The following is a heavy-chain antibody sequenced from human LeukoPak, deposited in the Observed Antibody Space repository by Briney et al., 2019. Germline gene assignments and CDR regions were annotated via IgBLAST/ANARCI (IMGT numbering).Heavy chain of an antibody. V-gene: IGHV4-31*03. CDR3: ARDQLHYYGSGSYFNWFDP. Sequence: PSETLSPTCTVSGGSISSGGYYWSWIRQHPGKGLEWIGYIYYSGSTYYNPSLKSRVTISVDTSKNQFSLKLSSVTAADTAVYYCARDQLHYYGSGSYFNWFDPWGQGTLVTVSS. CDR2: IYYSGST. J-gene: IGHJ5*02. D-gene: IGHD3-10*01. CDR1: GGSISSGGYY.